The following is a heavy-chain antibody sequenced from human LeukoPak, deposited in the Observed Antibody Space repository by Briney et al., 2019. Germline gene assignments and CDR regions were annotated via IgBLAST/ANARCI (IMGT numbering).Heavy chain of an antibody. CDR1: GFTFSTYS. Sequence: GGSLRLSCAGSGFTFSTYSMTWVRQAPGKGLEWVSSITSSGSSVYYSDSVKGRFTISRDDAKNSLSLQMRSLRVEDTAVYYCARSYGSGSCPRFPLGWGQGTLVTVSS. V-gene: IGHV3-21*01. J-gene: IGHJ4*02. CDR2: ITSSGSSV. D-gene: IGHD3-10*01. CDR3: ARSYGSGSCPRFPLG.